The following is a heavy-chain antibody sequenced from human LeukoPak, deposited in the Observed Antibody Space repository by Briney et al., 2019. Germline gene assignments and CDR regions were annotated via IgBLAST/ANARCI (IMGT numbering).Heavy chain of an antibody. Sequence: SETPSRTCSVSGGSLSSYYWSWIRQPAGKGLEWVGRIYTSGSTNYNPSLRSRLTLSVDMSKNQVSLKLTSVTAADTAVYYCAKYSTHAFDVWGQGTLVTVSS. J-gene: IGHJ3*01. D-gene: IGHD5-18*01. CDR3: AKYSTHAFDV. CDR2: IYTSGST. V-gene: IGHV4-4*07. CDR1: GGSLSSYY.